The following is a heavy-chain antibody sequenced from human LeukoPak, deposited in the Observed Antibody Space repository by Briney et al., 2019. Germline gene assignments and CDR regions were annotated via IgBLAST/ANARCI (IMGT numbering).Heavy chain of an antibody. V-gene: IGHV1-2*02. D-gene: IGHD2-21*02. CDR3: ARNCGGDCFKYYYYGMDV. Sequence: ASVKVSCKASGYTFTGYYMHWVRQAPGQGLEWMGWINPNRGGTNYAQKFQGRVTITRDTSISTAYLEMSRLRSDDTAVYYCARNCGGDCFKYYYYGMDVWGQGTTVTVSS. CDR1: GYTFTGYY. J-gene: IGHJ6*02. CDR2: INPNRGGT.